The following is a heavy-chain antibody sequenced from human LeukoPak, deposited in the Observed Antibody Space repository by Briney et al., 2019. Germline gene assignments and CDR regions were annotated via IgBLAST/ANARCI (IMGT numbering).Heavy chain of an antibody. V-gene: IGHV3-23*01. D-gene: IGHD6-13*01. Sequence: GGTLRLSCAASGFSFSSYGMNWVRQAPGKGLEWVSAISGSGGSTYYADSVKGRFTISRDNSKNTLYLQVNSLRAEDTAVYYCAKDPRRYSRTGGYFEYWGQGTLVTVSS. CDR1: GFSFSSYG. J-gene: IGHJ4*02. CDR2: ISGSGGST. CDR3: AKDPRRYSRTGGYFEY.